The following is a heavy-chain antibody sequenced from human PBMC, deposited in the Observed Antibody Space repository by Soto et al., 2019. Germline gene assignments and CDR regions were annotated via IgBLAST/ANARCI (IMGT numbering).Heavy chain of an antibody. J-gene: IGHJ3*02. V-gene: IGHV4-30-4*01. D-gene: IGHD5-12*01. CDR3: ARDGGYSVDAFDI. CDR2: IYYSGST. Sequence: PSETLSLTCTVSGGSISSGDYYWSWIRQPPGKGLEWIGYIYYSGSTYYNPSLKSRVTISVDTSKNQFSLKLSSVTAADTAVYYCARDGGYSVDAFDIWGQGTMVPVSS. CDR1: GGSISSGDYY.